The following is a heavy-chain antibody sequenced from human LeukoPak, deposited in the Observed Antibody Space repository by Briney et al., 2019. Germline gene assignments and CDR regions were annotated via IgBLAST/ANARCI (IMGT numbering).Heavy chain of an antibody. CDR2: INSSSSYI. J-gene: IGHJ4*02. CDR3: ARDGSTGSGSYYNEFDY. D-gene: IGHD3-10*01. CDR1: GFTFSSYS. Sequence: GGSLRLSCAASGFTFSSYSMNWVRQAPGKGLEWVSSINSSSSYIYYADSVKSRFTISRDNAKNSLYLQMNSLRAEDTAVYYCARDGSTGSGSYYNEFDYWGQGTLVTVSS. V-gene: IGHV3-21*01.